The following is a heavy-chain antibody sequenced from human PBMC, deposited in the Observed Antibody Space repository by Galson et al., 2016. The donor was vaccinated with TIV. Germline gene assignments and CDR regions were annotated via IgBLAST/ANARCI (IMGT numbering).Heavy chain of an antibody. CDR1: GYSFATNW. V-gene: IGHV5-51*01. CDR3: GVKRDYGVAFDI. Sequence: QSGAEVKKPGESLKTSCKGSGYSFATNWIGWVRQMPGKGLEWMGIIYPGDSDTRYSPSFQGQVTISADKSISTAYLQWSSLKASDTAMYYCGVKRDYGVAFDIWGQGTMVTVSS. D-gene: IGHD4-17*01. J-gene: IGHJ3*02. CDR2: IYPGDSDT.